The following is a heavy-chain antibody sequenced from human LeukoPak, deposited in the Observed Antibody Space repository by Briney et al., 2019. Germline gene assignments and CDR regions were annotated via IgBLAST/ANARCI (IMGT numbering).Heavy chain of an antibody. J-gene: IGHJ5*02. D-gene: IGHD3-3*01. CDR2: INHSGST. CDR1: GGSFSGYY. CDR3: ARGESYYDFWSGYPPGWFDP. Sequence: SETLSHTCAVYGGSFSGYYWSWIRQPPGKGLEWIGEINHSGSTNYSPSLKSRVTISVDTSKNQFSLKLSSVTAADTAVYYCARGESYYDFWSGYPPGWFDPWGQGTLVTVSS. V-gene: IGHV4-34*01.